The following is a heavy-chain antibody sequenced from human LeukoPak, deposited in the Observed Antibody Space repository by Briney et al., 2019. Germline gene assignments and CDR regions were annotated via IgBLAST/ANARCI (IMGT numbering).Heavy chain of an antibody. J-gene: IGHJ6*02. D-gene: IGHD3-22*01. CDR1: GFTFSSYG. CDR3: ARLYYYGSSGSPRHMDV. CDR2: IWYDGSNK. Sequence: GGSLRLSCAASGFTFSSYGMHWVRQAPGKGLEWVAVIWYDGSNKYYADSVKGRFTISRDNSKNTLYLQMNSLRAEDTAVYYCARLYYYGSSGSPRHMDVWGQGTTVTVSS. V-gene: IGHV3-33*01.